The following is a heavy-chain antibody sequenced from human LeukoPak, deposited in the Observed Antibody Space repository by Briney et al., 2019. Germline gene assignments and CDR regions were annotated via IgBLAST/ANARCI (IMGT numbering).Heavy chain of an antibody. V-gene: IGHV3-74*01. Sequence: PGGSLRLSCATSGFTFSAYWMHWVRQVPGKWLVWVSHINNDGSKTTYADSVKGRFTISRDNAKNTLNLQMNSLRVEDSAVYFCVRDAPNSRFDPWGQGTLVTVSS. CDR2: INNDGSKT. CDR1: GFTFSAYW. J-gene: IGHJ5*02. D-gene: IGHD2/OR15-2a*01. CDR3: VRDAPNSRFDP.